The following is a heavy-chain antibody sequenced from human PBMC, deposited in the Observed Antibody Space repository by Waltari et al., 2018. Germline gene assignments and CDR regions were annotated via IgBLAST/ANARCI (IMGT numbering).Heavy chain of an antibody. CDR1: GGSFSGYY. CDR2: INHSGST. V-gene: IGHV4-34*01. Sequence: QVQLQQWGAGLLKPSETLSLTCAVYGGSFSGYYWSWLRQPPGKGLEWIGEINHSGSTNYTTARTSRGTISVDTAKNQFSLKVSSVTAADTAVYYCARGLWRRVQGVMKRIGASDVWGQGTMVTVSS. CDR3: ARGLWRRVQGVMKRIGASDV. J-gene: IGHJ3*01. D-gene: IGHD3-10*01.